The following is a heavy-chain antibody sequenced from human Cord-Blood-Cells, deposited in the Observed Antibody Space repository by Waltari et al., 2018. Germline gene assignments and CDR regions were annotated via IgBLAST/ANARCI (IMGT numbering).Heavy chain of an antibody. V-gene: IGHV4-30-4*08. J-gene: IGHJ3*02. CDR2: IYYSGST. D-gene: IGHD3-10*01. Sequence: QVQLQESGPGLVKPSQTLSLTCTVSGGSISSGDYYWSWIRQPPGKGLEWIGYIYYSGSTYYHPSLKSRVTISVDTSKNQFSLKLSSVTAADTAVYYCARDLPMYYGSGSYYNEGAFDIWGQGTMVTVSS. CDR1: GGSISSGDYY. CDR3: ARDLPMYYGSGSYYNEGAFDI.